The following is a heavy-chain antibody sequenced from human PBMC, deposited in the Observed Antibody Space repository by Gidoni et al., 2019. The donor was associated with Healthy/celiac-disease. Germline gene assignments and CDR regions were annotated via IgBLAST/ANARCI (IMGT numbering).Heavy chain of an antibody. V-gene: IGHV1-2*02. J-gene: IGHJ3*02. D-gene: IGHD5-12*01. CDR1: GYTFTGYY. Sequence: QVQLVQSGAEVKKPGASVKVSCKASGYTFTGYYMHWGRQAPGQGLEWMGWINPNSGGTNYAQKFQGRVTMTRDTSISTAYMELSRLRSDDTAGYYCASLNEEWLLPGAPKAFDIWGQGTMVTVSS. CDR2: INPNSGGT. CDR3: ASLNEEWLLPGAPKAFDI.